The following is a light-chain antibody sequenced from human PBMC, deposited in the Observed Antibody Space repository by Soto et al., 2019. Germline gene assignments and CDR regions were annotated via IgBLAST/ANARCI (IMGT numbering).Light chain of an antibody. J-gene: IGKJ5*01. CDR1: QSISSY. V-gene: IGKV1-33*01. CDR3: QQYESLPLT. Sequence: DIQMTQSPPSLSASVGDRVTITCRASQSISSYLNWYQQKPGKAPKLLIYDASDLETGVPSRFSGSGSGTGFTFTISSLQPEDFATYYCQQYESLPLTFGQGTRLEIK. CDR2: DAS.